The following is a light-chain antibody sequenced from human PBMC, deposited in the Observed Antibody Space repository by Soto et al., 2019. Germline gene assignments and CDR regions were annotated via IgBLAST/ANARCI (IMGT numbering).Light chain of an antibody. J-gene: IGLJ2*01. Sequence: QSVLTQPPSTSGTPGQRVTISRSGSSFNIGSNLVYWYQLVPGTAHKLLIYGNEERPSGVPGRFSGSKSGTSASLAISGLQSEDEVDYYCAAWHGSLNGVLFGGGTQLTVL. CDR2: GNE. CDR3: AAWHGSLNGVL. CDR1: SFNIGSNL. V-gene: IGLV1-44*01.